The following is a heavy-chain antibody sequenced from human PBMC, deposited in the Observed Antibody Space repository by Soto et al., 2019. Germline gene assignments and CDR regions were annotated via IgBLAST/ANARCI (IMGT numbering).Heavy chain of an antibody. CDR1: GYTFTSYD. V-gene: IGHV1-8*01. Sequence: QVQLVQSGAEVKKPGASVKVSCKASGYTFTSYDINWVRQATGQGLEWMGWMKPNSGNTGYAQKFQGRVTITRDTSASTAYMELSSLRSEDTAVYYCARSYSSGWTGAFDYWGQGTLVTVSS. D-gene: IGHD6-19*01. J-gene: IGHJ4*02. CDR2: MKPNSGNT. CDR3: ARSYSSGWTGAFDY.